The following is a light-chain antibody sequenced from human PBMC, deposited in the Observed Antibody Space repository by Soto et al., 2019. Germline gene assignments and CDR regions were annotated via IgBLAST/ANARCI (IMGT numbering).Light chain of an antibody. J-gene: IGLJ1*01. CDR2: DVS. CDR3: SPYTSSSTLLYV. CDR1: SSDVVGYNY. V-gene: IGLV2-14*01. Sequence: QSVLTQPASVSGSPGQSITISCTGTSSDVVGYNYVSWYQQHPGKAPKLMIYDVSNRPSGVSNRFSGSKSGNTASLTISGLQAEDEADYYCSPYTSSSTLLYVFGTGTKVTVL.